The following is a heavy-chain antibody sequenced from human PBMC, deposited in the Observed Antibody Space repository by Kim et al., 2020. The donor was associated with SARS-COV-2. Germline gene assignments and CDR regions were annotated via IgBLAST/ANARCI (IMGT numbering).Heavy chain of an antibody. J-gene: IGHJ4*02. CDR3: ARKSGSWYSDY. CDR1: GGSISSSSYY. Sequence: SETLSLTCTVSGGSISSSSYYWGWIRQPPGKGLEWIGSIYYSGSTYYNPSLKSRVTISVDTSKNQFSLKLSSVTAADTAVYYCARKSGSWYSDYWGQGTLVTVSS. CDR2: IYYSGST. D-gene: IGHD6-13*01. V-gene: IGHV4-39*07.